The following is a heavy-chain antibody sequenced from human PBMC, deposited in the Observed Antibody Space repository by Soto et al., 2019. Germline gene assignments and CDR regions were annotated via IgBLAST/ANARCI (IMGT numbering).Heavy chain of an antibody. CDR3: TRAQGAVAGEFDY. CDR1: SGSISSSNW. CDR2: IYHSGST. V-gene: IGHV4-4*02. Sequence: SETLSLTCAVSSGSISSSNWWSWVRQPPGKGLEWIGEIYHSGSTNYNPSLKSRVTISVDKSKNQFSLKLSSVTAADTAVYYCTRAQGAVAGEFDYWGQGTLVTVS. J-gene: IGHJ4*02. D-gene: IGHD6-19*01.